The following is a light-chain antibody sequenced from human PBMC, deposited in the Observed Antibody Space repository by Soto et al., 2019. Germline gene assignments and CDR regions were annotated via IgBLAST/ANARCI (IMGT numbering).Light chain of an antibody. CDR2: SDD. CDR1: SSNIGSNA. CDR3: AAWGDSVNNWV. Sequence: QSVLTQPPSASGTPGQRVTISCSGSSSNIGSNAVSWYQHFPGTAPKVLIYSDDQRPSGVPDRFSGSKSGTSASLAISGLQAEDEADYFCAAWGDSVNNWVFGGGTKVTVL. J-gene: IGLJ3*02. V-gene: IGLV1-44*01.